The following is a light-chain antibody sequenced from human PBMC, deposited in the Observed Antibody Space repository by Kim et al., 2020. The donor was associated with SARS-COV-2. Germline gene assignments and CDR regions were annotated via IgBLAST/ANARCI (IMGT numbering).Light chain of an antibody. J-gene: IGKJ2*01. CDR3: QQYNSYSYT. CDR1: QSISGW. CDR2: KAS. V-gene: IGKV1-5*03. Sequence: SASVGDTVTITCRASQSISGWLAWYQQKPGKAPKLLIYKASTLESGVPSRFSGSGSGTEFTLTISSLQPDDFATYYCQQYNSYSYTFGQGTKLEI.